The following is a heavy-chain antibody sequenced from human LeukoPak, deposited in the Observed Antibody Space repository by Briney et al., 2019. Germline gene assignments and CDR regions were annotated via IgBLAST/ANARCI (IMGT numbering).Heavy chain of an antibody. CDR1: GGTFSSYA. V-gene: IGHV1-69*01. Sequence: SVRVSCKASGGTFSSYAISWVRQAPGQGLEWMGGIIPIFGTANYAQKFQGRVTITADESTSTAYMELSSLRSEDTAVYYCARAARLPYAEENWFDPWGQGTLVTVSS. J-gene: IGHJ5*02. CDR2: IIPIFGTA. D-gene: IGHD6-6*01. CDR3: ARAARLPYAEENWFDP.